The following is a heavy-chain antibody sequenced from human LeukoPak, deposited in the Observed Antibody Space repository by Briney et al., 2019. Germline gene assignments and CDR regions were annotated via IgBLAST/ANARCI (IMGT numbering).Heavy chain of an antibody. Sequence: GGSLRLSCAASGFTFSDYYMSWIRQAPGKGLEWVSYISSSGSTIYYADSVKGRFTTSRDNSRNTLYLQMNNLRAEDTAIYYCAKNMGPSPTYDYWGQGTLVTVSS. J-gene: IGHJ4*02. CDR3: AKNMGPSPTYDY. CDR1: GFTFSDYY. CDR2: ISSSGSTI. D-gene: IGHD1-26*01. V-gene: IGHV3-11*01.